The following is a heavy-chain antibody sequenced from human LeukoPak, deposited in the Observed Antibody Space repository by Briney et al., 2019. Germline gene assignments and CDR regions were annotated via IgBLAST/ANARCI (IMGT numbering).Heavy chain of an antibody. Sequence: SGGSLRLSCAASGFTFSDYYMSWIRQAPGKGLEWVSYISSSGSTIYYADSVKGRFTISRDNAKNSLYLQMNSLRAEDTAVYYCARAYIAAAVRYYYGMDVWGQGTTVTVSS. CDR3: ARAYIAAAVRYYYGMDV. CDR1: GFTFSDYY. V-gene: IGHV3-11*01. J-gene: IGHJ6*02. D-gene: IGHD6-13*01. CDR2: ISSSGSTI.